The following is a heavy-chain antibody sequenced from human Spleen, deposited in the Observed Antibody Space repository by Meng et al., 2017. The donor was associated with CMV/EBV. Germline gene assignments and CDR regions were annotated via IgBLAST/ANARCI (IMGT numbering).Heavy chain of an antibody. CDR3: ARDVGNWHISPYYLDA. D-gene: IGHD1/OR15-1a*01. CDR2: FNHAEGEQ. CDR1: RFPLSSHW. V-gene: IGHV3-7*01. J-gene: IGHJ1*01. Sequence: SRFPLSSHWMSWAPPAPGTGLECVSTFNHAEGEQYYGDYLKGRFTVSRDNANQSVYLDIDNLRVEDTAVYFCARDVGNWHISPYYLDAWGQGTLVTVSS.